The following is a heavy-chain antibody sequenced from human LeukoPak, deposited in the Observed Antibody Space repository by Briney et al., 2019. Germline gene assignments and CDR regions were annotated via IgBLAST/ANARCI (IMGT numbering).Heavy chain of an antibody. J-gene: IGHJ3*02. Sequence: SETLSLTCTVSGGSISSYYWSWIRQPPGKGLEWIGRIYTSGSTNYNPSLKSRVTMSVDTSKNQFSLKLSSVTAADTAVYYCAGDRYCSSTSCLQRGAFDIWGQGTMVTVSS. V-gene: IGHV4-4*07. D-gene: IGHD2-2*01. CDR3: AGDRYCSSTSCLQRGAFDI. CDR2: IYTSGST. CDR1: GGSISSYY.